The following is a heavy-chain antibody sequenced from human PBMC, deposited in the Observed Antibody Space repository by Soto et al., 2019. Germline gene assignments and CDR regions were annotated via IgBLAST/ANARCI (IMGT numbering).Heavy chain of an antibody. V-gene: IGHV1-24*01. CDR2: FDPEDGET. Sequence: ASVKVSCKVSGYTLTELSMHWVRQAPGKGLEWMGGFDPEDGETIYAQKFQGRVTMTEDTSTDTAYMELSSRRSEDTAVYYCATDTIFGVVTPRPYYYYGMDVWGQGTTVTVSS. J-gene: IGHJ6*02. CDR3: ATDTIFGVVTPRPYYYYGMDV. CDR1: GYTLTELS. D-gene: IGHD3-3*01.